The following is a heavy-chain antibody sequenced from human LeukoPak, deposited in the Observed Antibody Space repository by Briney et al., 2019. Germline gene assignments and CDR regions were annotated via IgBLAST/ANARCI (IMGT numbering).Heavy chain of an antibody. V-gene: IGHV3-23*01. J-gene: IGHJ4*02. D-gene: IGHD3-10*02. CDR1: GFTFSSYA. CDR3: AKDHVLAPWTPFDY. Sequence: PGGSLRLSCAASGFTFSSYAMSWVRQAPGKGLEWVSAISGSGGSTYYADSVKGQFTISRDNSKNTLYLQMNSLRAEDTAVYYCAKDHVLAPWTPFDYWGQGTLVTVSS. CDR2: ISGSGGST.